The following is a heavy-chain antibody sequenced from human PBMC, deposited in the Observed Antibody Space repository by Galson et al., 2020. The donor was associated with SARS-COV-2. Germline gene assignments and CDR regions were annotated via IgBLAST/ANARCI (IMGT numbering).Heavy chain of an antibody. D-gene: IGHD3-9*01. CDR2: INYSGST. J-gene: IGHJ6*02. CDR1: GGSISSSSYY. V-gene: IGHV4-39*07. CDR3: ARDRVLRYFVLLYYYYGMDV. Sequence: ASETLSLTCTVSGGSISSSSYYWGWIRQPPGKGLEWIGSINYSGSTYYNPSLKSRVTISVDTSKNQFSLKLSSVTAADTAVYHCARDRVLRYFVLLYYYYGMDVWGQGTTVTVSS.